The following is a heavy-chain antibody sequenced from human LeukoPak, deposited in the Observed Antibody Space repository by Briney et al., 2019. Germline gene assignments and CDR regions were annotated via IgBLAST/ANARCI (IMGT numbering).Heavy chain of an antibody. CDR2: ISSSSSYI. Sequence: GGSLRLSCAASGFTFSSYSMNWVRQAPGKGLEWVSSISSSSSYIYYADPVKGRFTISRDNAKNSLYLQMNSLRAEDTAVYYCARDPSSGDPFDYWGQGTLVTVSS. CDR1: GFTFSSYS. V-gene: IGHV3-21*01. J-gene: IGHJ4*02. D-gene: IGHD6-19*01. CDR3: ARDPSSGDPFDY.